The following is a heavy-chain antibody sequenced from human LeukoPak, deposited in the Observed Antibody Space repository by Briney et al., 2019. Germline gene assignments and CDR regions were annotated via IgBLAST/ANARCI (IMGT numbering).Heavy chain of an antibody. CDR1: GFTFSSHS. CDR3: ARWRGLQSEFDC. CDR2: IGLDGAQK. Sequence: GGSLRLSCAASGFTFSSHSMGWVRQAPGKGLECVPTIGLDGAQKDFVDSVKGRFTLSRDNAKNSLFLEMNRLRVEDTAVYYCARWRGLQSEFDCWGQGTLVTVSS. D-gene: IGHD5-24*01. V-gene: IGHV3-7*01. J-gene: IGHJ4*02.